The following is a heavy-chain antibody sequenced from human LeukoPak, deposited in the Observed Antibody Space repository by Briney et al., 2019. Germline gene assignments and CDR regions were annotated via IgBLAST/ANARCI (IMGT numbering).Heavy chain of an antibody. J-gene: IGHJ3*02. Sequence: QTGGSLRLSCAASGFTFDDYAMHWVRQAPGKGLEWVSGISWNSGSIGYADSVKGRFTISRDNAKNTLYLQMNSLRAEDTAVYYCAKGANSSSWYPHDAFDIWGQGTMVTVSS. CDR3: AKGANSSSWYPHDAFDI. CDR2: ISWNSGSI. V-gene: IGHV3-9*01. D-gene: IGHD6-13*01. CDR1: GFTFDDYA.